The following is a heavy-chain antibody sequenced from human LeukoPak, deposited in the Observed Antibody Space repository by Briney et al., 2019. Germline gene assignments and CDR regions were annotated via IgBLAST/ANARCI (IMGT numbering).Heavy chain of an antibody. V-gene: IGHV3-66*01. CDR3: GRDILYGSGSSDFDY. CDR1: GFTVSNNY. D-gene: IGHD3-10*01. Sequence: GGSLRLSCAASGFTVSNNYMSWVRQAPGKGLEWVSVIYSGGGSYYADSVKGRFIISRDSSKNTLYLQMNSLRAEDTAVYYCGRDILYGSGSSDFDYWGQGTLVTASS. J-gene: IGHJ4*02. CDR2: IYSGGGS.